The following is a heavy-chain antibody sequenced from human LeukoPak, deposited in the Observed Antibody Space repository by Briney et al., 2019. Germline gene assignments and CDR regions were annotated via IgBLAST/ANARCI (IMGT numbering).Heavy chain of an antibody. CDR3: AKDRFYYGSGSPLDY. V-gene: IGHV3-30*18. J-gene: IGHJ4*02. D-gene: IGHD3-10*01. CDR1: GFTFSSYG. CDR2: ISYDGSNK. Sequence: GGSLRLSCAASGFTFSSYGMHWVRQAPGEGLEWVAVISYDGSNKYYAGSVKGRFTISRDNSKNTLYLQMNSLRAEDTAVYYCAKDRFYYGSGSPLDYWGQGTLVTVSS.